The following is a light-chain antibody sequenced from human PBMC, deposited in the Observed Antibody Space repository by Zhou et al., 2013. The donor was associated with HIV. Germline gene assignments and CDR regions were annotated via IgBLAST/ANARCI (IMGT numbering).Light chain of an antibody. J-gene: IGKJ2*01. V-gene: IGKV3-20*01. CDR3: QQYGSSPPDT. CDR2: GAS. CDR1: HTVTSNY. Sequence: EIVLTQSPGTLSLSPGERATLSCRASHTVTSNYLAWYQHTPGQAPRLLIYGASTRATGIPDRFSGSGSGRDFTLTISRLEPEDFAVYYCQQYGSSPPDTFGQGTKLEIK.